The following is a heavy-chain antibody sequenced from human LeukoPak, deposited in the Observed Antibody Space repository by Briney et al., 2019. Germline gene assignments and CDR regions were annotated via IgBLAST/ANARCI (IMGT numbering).Heavy chain of an antibody. CDR2: ISGSGGRT. CDR3: AKKYSTGLDP. D-gene: IGHD1-26*01. Sequence: GGSLRLSCAASGFTFSSYAMSWVRQAPGKGLEWVSDISGSGGRTYYAASVKGRFTISRDNSKNTLYLQMNSLRAEDTAVYYCAKKYSTGLDPWGQGTLVTVSS. V-gene: IGHV3-23*01. J-gene: IGHJ5*02. CDR1: GFTFSSYA.